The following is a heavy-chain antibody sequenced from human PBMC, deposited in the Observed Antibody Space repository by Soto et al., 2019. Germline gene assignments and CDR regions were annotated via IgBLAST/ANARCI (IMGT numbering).Heavy chain of an antibody. V-gene: IGHV4-59*12. CDR3: AAGGGLPRYY. J-gene: IGHJ4*02. CDR1: GGSISSYY. Sequence: TCTVSGGSISSYYWSWIRQPPGKGLEWIGYIYYSGSTNYNPSLKSRVTISVDTSKNQFSLKLSSVTAADTAVYYCAAGGGLPRYYWGQGTLVTVSS. D-gene: IGHD5-12*01. CDR2: IYYSGST.